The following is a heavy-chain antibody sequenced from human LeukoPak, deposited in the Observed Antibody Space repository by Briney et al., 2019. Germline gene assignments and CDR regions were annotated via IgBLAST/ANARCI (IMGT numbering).Heavy chain of an antibody. CDR3: AGRSLYDYVWGSYRLFDY. V-gene: IGHV4-39*01. Sequence: SETLSLTCTVSGGSISSSSYYWGWLRQPPGKGLEWIGSIYYSGSTYYNPSLKSRVTISVDTSKNQFSLKLSSVTAADTAVYYCAGRSLYDYVWGSYRLFDYWGQGALVTVSS. D-gene: IGHD3-16*02. J-gene: IGHJ4*02. CDR1: GGSISSSSYY. CDR2: IYYSGST.